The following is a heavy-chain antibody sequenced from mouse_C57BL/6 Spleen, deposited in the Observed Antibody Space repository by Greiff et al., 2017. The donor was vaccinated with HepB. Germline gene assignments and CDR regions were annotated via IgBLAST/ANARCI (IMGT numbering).Heavy chain of an antibody. J-gene: IGHJ4*01. D-gene: IGHD1-1*01. CDR2: ILPGSGST. V-gene: IGHV1-9*01. CDR3: ARAYRVVPYYYAMDY. CDR1: GYTFTGYW. Sequence: VQLQQSGAELMKPGASVKLSCKATGYTFTGYWIEWVKQRPGHGLEWIGEILPGSGSTNYNEKFKGKATLTADTSSNTAYMQLSSLTTEDSAIYYCARAYRVVPYYYAMDYWGQGTSVTVSS.